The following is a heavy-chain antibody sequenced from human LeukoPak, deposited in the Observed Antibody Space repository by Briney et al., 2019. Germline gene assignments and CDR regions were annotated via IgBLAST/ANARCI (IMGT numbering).Heavy chain of an antibody. CDR1: GGSISSYY. CDR2: IYYSGST. V-gene: IGHV4-59*12. D-gene: IGHD3-3*01. CDR3: ARDLVFRTIFGVVIPSMDV. Sequence: PSETLSLTCTVSGGSISSYYWSWIRQPPGKGLEWIGYIYYSGSTNYNPSLKKRVTMSVDTSKNQFSLKLSSVTAADTAVYYCARDLVFRTIFGVVIPSMDVWGKGTTVTVSS. J-gene: IGHJ6*03.